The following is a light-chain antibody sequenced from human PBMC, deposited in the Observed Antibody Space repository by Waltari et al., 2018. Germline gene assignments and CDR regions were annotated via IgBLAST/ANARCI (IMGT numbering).Light chain of an antibody. CDR3: SSYAGNHVV. V-gene: IGLV2-8*01. CDR1: SSDVGGYNF. Sequence: QSALTQPPSASGSPGQSVTISCTGTSSDVGGYNFVSWYQQHPGKAPKLMIYEVSKLPSGVPDRFSGSKSGNTASLTVSGLQPEDEADYYCSSYAGNHVVFGGGTKLTVL. CDR2: EVS. J-gene: IGLJ2*01.